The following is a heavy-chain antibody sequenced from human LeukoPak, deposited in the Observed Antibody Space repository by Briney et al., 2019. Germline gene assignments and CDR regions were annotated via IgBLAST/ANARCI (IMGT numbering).Heavy chain of an antibody. CDR3: AKEGGYGDYSSRVDPASRFDS. CDR1: GFTFSSYE. CDR2: ISSSGSTI. D-gene: IGHD4-17*01. V-gene: IGHV3-48*03. Sequence: PGGSLRLSCAASGFTFSSYEMNWVRQAPGKGLEWVSYISSSGSTIYYADSVKGRFTISRDNSKNTVYLQMNSLRAEDTAVYYCAKEGGYGDYSSRVDPASRFDSWGQGTLVTVSS. J-gene: IGHJ4*02.